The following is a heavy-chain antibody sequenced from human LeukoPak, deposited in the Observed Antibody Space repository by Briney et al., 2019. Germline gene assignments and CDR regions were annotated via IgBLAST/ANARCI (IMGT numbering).Heavy chain of an antibody. Sequence: ASVKVSCKASGYSLTGYYIHWVRQAPGQGLEWMGWINPNSGGTNYAQNFQGRVTMTRDTSISTVYMELSRLKSDDTAVYYCARDHYYGVDVWGKGTTVIISS. CDR3: ARDHYYGVDV. J-gene: IGHJ6*04. CDR1: GYSLTGYY. V-gene: IGHV1-2*02. CDR2: INPNSGGT.